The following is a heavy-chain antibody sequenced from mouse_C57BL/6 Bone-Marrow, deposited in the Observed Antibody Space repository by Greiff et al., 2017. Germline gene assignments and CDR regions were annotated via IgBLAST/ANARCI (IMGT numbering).Heavy chain of an antibody. CDR3: ARWGNYGSSFYAMDY. J-gene: IGHJ4*01. CDR1: GYAFSSSW. V-gene: IGHV1-82*01. Sequence: VQLQESGPELVKPGASVKISCKASGYAFSSSWMNWVKQRPGKGLEWIGRIYPGDGDTNYNGKFKGKATLTADKSSSTAYMQLSSLTSEDSAVYFCARWGNYGSSFYAMDYWGQGTSVTVSS. D-gene: IGHD1-1*01. CDR2: IYPGDGDT.